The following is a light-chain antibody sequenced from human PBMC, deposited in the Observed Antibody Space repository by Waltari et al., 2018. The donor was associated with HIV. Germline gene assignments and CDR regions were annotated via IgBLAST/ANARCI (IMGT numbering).Light chain of an antibody. CDR1: QDISKC. CDR3: QQYESLPIT. Sequence: DIQMTQSPSSLSASVGDRVTITCQANQDISKCLNWYQQKPGKAPKLLIYDASNLETGVQSRFSGSGSGTAFTFTISSLQPEDIATYYCQQYESLPITFGQGTRLEIK. J-gene: IGKJ5*01. CDR2: DAS. V-gene: IGKV1-33*01.